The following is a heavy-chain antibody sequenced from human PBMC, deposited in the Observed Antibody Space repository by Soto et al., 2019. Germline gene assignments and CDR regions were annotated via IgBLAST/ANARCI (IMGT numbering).Heavy chain of an antibody. CDR2: ISYDGSNK. CDR1: GFTFRNNA. V-gene: IGHV3-30-3*01. Sequence: TGGSLRLSCAASGFTFRNNAMYWVRQAPGKGLEWVAVISYDGSNKNYADSVKGRFTISRDNSKNTLYLQMSSLRVEDSAVYYCARGLDWNYGRGYYFDYWGQGTLVTVPS. D-gene: IGHD1-7*01. J-gene: IGHJ4*02. CDR3: ARGLDWNYGRGYYFDY.